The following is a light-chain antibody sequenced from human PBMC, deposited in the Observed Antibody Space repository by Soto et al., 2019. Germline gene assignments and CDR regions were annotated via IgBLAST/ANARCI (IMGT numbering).Light chain of an antibody. J-gene: IGKJ1*01. CDR2: GAS. CDR3: QQYGSSGT. CDR1: RTVDGNY. Sequence: EVVLTQSPVTLSLSPGERATLSCRASRTVDGNYLAWYHQKPGQAPRLLIYGASNRATGIPDRFSGSGSGTDFTLTISRLEPEDFAVYYCQQYGSSGTFGQGTKVDIK. V-gene: IGKV3-20*01.